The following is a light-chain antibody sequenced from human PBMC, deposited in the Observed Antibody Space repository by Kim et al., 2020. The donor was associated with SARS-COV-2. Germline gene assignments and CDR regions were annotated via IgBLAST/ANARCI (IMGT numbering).Light chain of an antibody. Sequence: SPGESVTLPCRASQGVSSNLAWYQQTPGQPPRLLIYDASTRATGIPARFSGSGSGTEFTLTISSLQSEDFAVYYCQQYNKWPPVTFGGGTKVDIK. CDR3: QQYNKWPPVT. V-gene: IGKV3-15*01. CDR2: DAS. J-gene: IGKJ4*01. CDR1: QGVSSN.